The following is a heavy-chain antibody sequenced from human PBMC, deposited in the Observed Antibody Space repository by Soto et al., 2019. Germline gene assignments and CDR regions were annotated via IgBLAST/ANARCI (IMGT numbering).Heavy chain of an antibody. J-gene: IGHJ4*02. V-gene: IGHV3-9*01. CDR3: AKGRGYNSGGGNGIDY. Sequence: EVQLVESGGGLVQPGRSLRLSCATSGFTFDDYAMYWVRQVPGKGLEWVSGIIWNSGSVGYADSVKGRVTISRDNAKKPLSLQMNSLRAEDTALYYCAKGRGYNSGGGNGIDYWGQGTLVSVSS. CDR1: GFTFDDYA. D-gene: IGHD6-25*01. CDR2: IIWNSGSV.